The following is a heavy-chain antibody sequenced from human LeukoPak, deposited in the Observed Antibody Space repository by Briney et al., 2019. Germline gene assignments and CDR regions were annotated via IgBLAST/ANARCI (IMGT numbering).Heavy chain of an antibody. Sequence: GGSLRLSCAASGFTVSSYGMNWVRQAPGKGLEWVSSISSSSSYIYYADSVKGRFTISRDNAKNSLYLQMNSLRAEDTAVYYCARDLIAVAASFDYWGQGTLVTVSS. CDR3: ARDLIAVAASFDY. V-gene: IGHV3-21*01. D-gene: IGHD6-19*01. CDR1: GFTVSSYG. J-gene: IGHJ4*02. CDR2: ISSSSSYI.